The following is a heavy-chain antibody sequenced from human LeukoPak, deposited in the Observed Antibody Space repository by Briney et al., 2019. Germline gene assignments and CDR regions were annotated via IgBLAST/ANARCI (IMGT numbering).Heavy chain of an antibody. CDR1: GFTFSSDS. J-gene: IGHJ4*02. Sequence: QPGGSLRLFCAASGFTFSSDSMSWVRQARGKGLEWVSYISSSSSTIYYADYVKGRFTISRDNAKNSLYLQMNSLRAEDMAVYYCARKRIAIDYWGQGTLVTVSS. V-gene: IGHV3-48*04. CDR2: ISSSSSTI. D-gene: IGHD6-13*01. CDR3: ARKRIAIDY.